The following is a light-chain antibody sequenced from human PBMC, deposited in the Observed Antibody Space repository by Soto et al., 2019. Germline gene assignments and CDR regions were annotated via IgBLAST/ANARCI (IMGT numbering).Light chain of an antibody. CDR3: VSWDDTLNAQV. CDR2: NVN. Sequence: SVLTQPPSASETPGQRVTISCSGSTSNIAGNSVNWYQQLPGAAPRIIIYNVNRRPSGVPDRFSGSKSGTSASLAISGLQSEDEADYFCVSWDDTLNAQVFGPGTKVTL. V-gene: IGLV1-44*01. J-gene: IGLJ1*01. CDR1: TSNIAGNS.